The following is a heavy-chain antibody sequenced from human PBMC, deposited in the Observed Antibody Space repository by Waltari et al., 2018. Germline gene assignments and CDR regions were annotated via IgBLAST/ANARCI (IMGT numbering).Heavy chain of an antibody. V-gene: IGHV1-46*01. CDR2: INPSGGST. CDR3: ARVTPGYCSGGSCSMGSFDP. CDR1: GYTFTSYY. D-gene: IGHD2-15*01. Sequence: QVQLVQSGAEVKKPGASVKVSCKASGYTFTSYYLHWVRQAPGQGLGWMGIINPSGGSTSYAQKFQGRVTMTRDTSTSTVYMELSSLRSEDTAVYYCARVTPGYCSGGSCSMGSFDPWGQGTLVTVSS. J-gene: IGHJ5*02.